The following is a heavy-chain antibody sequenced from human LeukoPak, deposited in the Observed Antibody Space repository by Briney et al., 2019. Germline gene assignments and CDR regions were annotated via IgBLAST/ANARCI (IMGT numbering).Heavy chain of an antibody. CDR3: ARGLLWFGEGMDV. CDR1: IGSISSSKW. D-gene: IGHD3-10*01. Sequence: SETLSLTCSVSIGSISSSKWWSWVRQSPVKGLEWIGEIYLYGTTDYNPSFTSRVTMSVDRSRNQFSLKLTSVTAADTAVYYCARGLLWFGEGMDVWGQGTTVTVSS. J-gene: IGHJ6*02. V-gene: IGHV4-4*02. CDR2: IYLYGTT.